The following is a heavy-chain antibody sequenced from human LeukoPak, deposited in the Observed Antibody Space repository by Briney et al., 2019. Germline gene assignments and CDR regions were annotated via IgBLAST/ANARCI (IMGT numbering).Heavy chain of an antibody. CDR3: TRQWGNYYGSGSYYIH. CDR1: GYNFLTYW. V-gene: IGHV5-51*01. CDR2: IYPGDSDT. J-gene: IGHJ4*02. D-gene: IGHD3-10*01. Sequence: GESLKISCKGSGYNFLTYWIGWVRQMPGKGLEWMGIIYPGDSDTRYSPSFQGQVTISADKSNSTVYQQWSSLKASDTAMYYCTRQWGNYYGSGSYYIHWGQGTLVTVSS.